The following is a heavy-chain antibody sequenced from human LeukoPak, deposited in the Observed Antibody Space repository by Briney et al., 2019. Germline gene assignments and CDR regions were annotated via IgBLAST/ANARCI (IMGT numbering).Heavy chain of an antibody. V-gene: IGHV3-30*02. CDR2: IRYDGSNK. CDR3: AKDLGSYCGGDCYSAVDY. Sequence: PGGSPRLSCAASGFTFSSYGMHWVRQAPGKGLEWVAFIRYDGSNKYYADSAKGRFTISRDNSKNTLYLQMNSLRAEDTAVYYCAKDLGSYCGGDCYSAVDYWGQGTLVTVSS. J-gene: IGHJ4*02. CDR1: GFTFSSYG. D-gene: IGHD2-21*01.